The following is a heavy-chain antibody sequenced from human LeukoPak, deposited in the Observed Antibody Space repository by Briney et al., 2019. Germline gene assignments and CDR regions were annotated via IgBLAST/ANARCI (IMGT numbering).Heavy chain of an antibody. CDR2: INHSGST. Sequence: SETLSLTCAVYGGSFSGYYWSWIRQPPGEGRGWIGEINHSGSTNYNPSLKSRVTISVDTSKNQFSLKLSSVTAADTAVYCCACPYDDIMTGNWFDPWGQGTLVTVSS. D-gene: IGHD3-9*01. J-gene: IGHJ5*02. CDR3: ACPYDDIMTGNWFDP. V-gene: IGHV4-34*01. CDR1: GGSFSGYY.